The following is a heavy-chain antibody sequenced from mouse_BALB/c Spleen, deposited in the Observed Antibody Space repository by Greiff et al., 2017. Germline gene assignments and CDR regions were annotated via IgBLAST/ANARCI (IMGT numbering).Heavy chain of an antibody. D-gene: IGHD1-2*01. CDR1: GYTFTSYW. J-gene: IGHJ1*01. CDR3: ARRITTADWYFDV. V-gene: IGHV1-52*01. CDR2: IDPYDSET. Sequence: QVHVKQPGAELVRPGASVKLSCKASGYTFTSYWMNWVKQRPEQGLEWIGRIDPYDSETHYNQKFKDKAILTVDKSSSTAYMQLSSLTSEDSAVYYCARRITTADWYFDVWGAGTTVTVSS.